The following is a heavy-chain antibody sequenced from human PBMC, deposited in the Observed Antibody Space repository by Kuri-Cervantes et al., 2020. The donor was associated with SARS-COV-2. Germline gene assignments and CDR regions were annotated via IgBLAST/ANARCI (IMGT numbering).Heavy chain of an antibody. V-gene: IGHV4-59*01. CDR2: IYYSGST. CDR1: GGSFSGYY. Sequence: SETLSLTCAVYGGSFSGYYWSWIRQPPGKGLEWIGYIYYSGSTNYNPSLKSRVTISVDTSKNQFSLKLSSVTAADTAVYYCARTPATFLYWFDPWGQGTLVTVSS. CDR3: ARTPATFLYWFDP. D-gene: IGHD2-2*01. J-gene: IGHJ5*02.